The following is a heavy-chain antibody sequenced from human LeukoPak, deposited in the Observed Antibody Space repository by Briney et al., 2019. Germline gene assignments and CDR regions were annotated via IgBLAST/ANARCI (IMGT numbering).Heavy chain of an antibody. CDR2: ISSGSRTI. D-gene: IGHD1-20*01. CDR3: ARESITGHRDFDY. Sequence: GGSLSLSCAASGFTFSSYSMNWVRQAPGKGLEWLSYISSGSRTIFYADSVKGRFTISRDNAKNSLFLQMNSLRAEDTAVYYCARESITGHRDFDYWGQGTLVTVSS. CDR1: GFTFSSYS. J-gene: IGHJ4*02. V-gene: IGHV3-48*01.